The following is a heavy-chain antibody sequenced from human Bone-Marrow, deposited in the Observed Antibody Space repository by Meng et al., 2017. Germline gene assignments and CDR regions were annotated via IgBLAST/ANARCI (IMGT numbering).Heavy chain of an antibody. D-gene: IGHD3-10*01. CDR1: GGSFSGYY. CDR3: ARGLWFGEFYRDY. Sequence: SETLSLTCAVYGGSFSGYYWSWIRQPPGKGLEWIGEINHSGTTNYNPSLKSRVTISVDTSKNQFSLKLSSVTAADTAVYSCARGLWFGEFYRDYWGQGTLVTVSS. V-gene: IGHV4-34*01. CDR2: INHSGTT. J-gene: IGHJ4*02.